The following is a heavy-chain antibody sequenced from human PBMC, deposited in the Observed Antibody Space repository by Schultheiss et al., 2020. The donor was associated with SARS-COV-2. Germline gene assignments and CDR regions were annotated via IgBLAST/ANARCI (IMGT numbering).Heavy chain of an antibody. Sequence: SETLSLTCAVYGGSFSGYYWSWIRQPPGKGLEWIGYIYYSGSTNYNPSLKSRVTISVDTSKNQFSLKLSSVTAADTAVYYCARPILTTVGSDAFDIWGQGTMVTVSS. J-gene: IGHJ3*02. CDR3: ARPILTTVGSDAFDI. CDR1: GGSFSGYY. D-gene: IGHD3-10*01. CDR2: IYYSGST. V-gene: IGHV4-59*12.